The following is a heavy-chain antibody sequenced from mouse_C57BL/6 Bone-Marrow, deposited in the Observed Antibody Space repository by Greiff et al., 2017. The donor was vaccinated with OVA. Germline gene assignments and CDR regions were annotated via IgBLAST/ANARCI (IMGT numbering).Heavy chain of an antibody. D-gene: IGHD2-5*01. Sequence: VQLQQSGPELVRPGASVKISCKAPGYTFTSHWMQWVRQRPGQGLEWIGEIFPGSGSTYYNEKFKGKATLTVDTSSSTAYMQLSSLTSEDSAVYFCEQETATYYSNYGFAYWGQGTLVTVSA. V-gene: IGHV1-56*01. CDR1: GYTFTSHW. J-gene: IGHJ3*01. CDR3: EQETATYYSNYGFAY. CDR2: IFPGSGST.